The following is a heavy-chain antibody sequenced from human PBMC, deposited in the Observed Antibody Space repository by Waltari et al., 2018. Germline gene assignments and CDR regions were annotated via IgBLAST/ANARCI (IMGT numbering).Heavy chain of an antibody. V-gene: IGHV3-30*10. CDR1: GFVFSTYA. J-gene: IGHJ4*02. CDR3: ARENRQWLSPEPYYFDY. CDR2: LSYDGSNK. Sequence: QVQLVESGGGVVQPGTSLRLSSAASGFVFSTYAMHWVRQAPGKGLEWLAVLSYDGSNKYYTDSVRGRFTISRDNSKNTMYLEMNSLRTDDTAIYYCARENRQWLSPEPYYFDYWGQGTPVTVTS. D-gene: IGHD6-19*01.